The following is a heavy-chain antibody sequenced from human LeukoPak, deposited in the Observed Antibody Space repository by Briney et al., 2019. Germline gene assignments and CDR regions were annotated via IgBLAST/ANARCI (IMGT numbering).Heavy chain of an antibody. Sequence: AGRSLRLSCVASGFIFSSYGMHWVRQAPDKGLEWVALVWFDGSNKYYADSVKGRFTISRDNSKNTLYLQMNSLRAEDTAVYYCARGLGSTLFDYWGQGTLVTVSS. J-gene: IGHJ4*02. CDR3: ARGLGSTLFDY. CDR1: GFIFSSYG. D-gene: IGHD3-10*01. V-gene: IGHV3-33*01. CDR2: VWFDGSNK.